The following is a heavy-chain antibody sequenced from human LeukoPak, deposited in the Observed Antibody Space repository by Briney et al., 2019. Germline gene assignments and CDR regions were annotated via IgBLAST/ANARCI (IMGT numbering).Heavy chain of an antibody. CDR2: IYYSGST. V-gene: IGHV4-39*01. J-gene: IGHJ4*02. CDR3: ARLKQQLVGDNFDY. CDR1: GGSISSSSYY. Sequence: SETLSLTCTVSGGSISSSSYYWGWIRQPPGKGLEWIGSIYYSGSTYYNPSLKSRVTISVDTSKNQFSLKLSSVTAADTAVYYCARLKQQLVGDNFDYWGQGTLVTVSS. D-gene: IGHD6-13*01.